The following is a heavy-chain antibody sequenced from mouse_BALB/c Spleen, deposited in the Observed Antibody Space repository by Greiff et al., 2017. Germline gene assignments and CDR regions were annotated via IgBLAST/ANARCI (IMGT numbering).Heavy chain of an antibody. J-gene: IGHJ3*01. D-gene: IGHD4-1*01. CDR3: TRNWDEAY. Sequence: EVNVVESGGGLVQPGGSMKLSCVASGFTFSNYWMNWVRQSPEKGLEWVAEIRLKSNNYATHYAESVKGRFTISRDDSKSSVYLQMNNLRAEDTGIYYCTRNWDEAYWGQGTLVTVSA. CDR1: GFTFSNYW. CDR2: IRLKSNNYAT. V-gene: IGHV6-6*02.